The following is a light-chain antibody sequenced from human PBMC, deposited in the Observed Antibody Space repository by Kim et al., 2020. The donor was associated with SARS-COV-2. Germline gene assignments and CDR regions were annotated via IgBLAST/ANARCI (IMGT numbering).Light chain of an antibody. Sequence: ALGQTVRITCQGDSLRSHYASWYQQKPGQSPVLVIYGKNNRPSGIPDRFSGSSSGNTASLTITGAQAEDEAEYYCNSRDDSDNSFVFATGTKVTVL. J-gene: IGLJ1*01. V-gene: IGLV3-19*01. CDR1: SLRSHY. CDR3: NSRDDSDNSFV. CDR2: GKN.